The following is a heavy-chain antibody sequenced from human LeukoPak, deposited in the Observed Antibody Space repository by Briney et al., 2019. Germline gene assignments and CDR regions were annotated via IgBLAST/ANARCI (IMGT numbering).Heavy chain of an antibody. D-gene: IGHD6-19*01. CDR3: AGLLGVAGTTRLDY. Sequence: PGRSLRLSCAASGFTFSSYGMYWVRQPPGEGLEWIGEIYHSGSTNYNPSLKSRVTISVDKSKNQFSLKLSSVTAADTAVYYCAGLLGVAGTTRLDYWGQGTLVTVSS. CDR1: GFTFSSYGM. J-gene: IGHJ4*02. V-gene: IGHV4-4*02. CDR2: IYHSGST.